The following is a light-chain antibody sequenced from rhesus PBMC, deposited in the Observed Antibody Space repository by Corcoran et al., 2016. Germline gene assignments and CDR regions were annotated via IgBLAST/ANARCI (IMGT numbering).Light chain of an antibody. CDR1: QGISRW. J-gene: IGKJ3*01. CDR3: QHYGSRPPT. CDR2: KAS. Sequence: DIQMTQSPSSLSAIVGDTVTISCRASQGISRWLAWYQQKPGKAPKLLVLKASKLQRGVPSRFRGNGSGTEFTLTISSLQSEEFATYYGQHYGSRPPTFGPGTKLDIE. V-gene: IGKV1-22*01.